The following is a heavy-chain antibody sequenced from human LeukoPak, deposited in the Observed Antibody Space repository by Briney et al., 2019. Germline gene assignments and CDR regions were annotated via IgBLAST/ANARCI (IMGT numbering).Heavy chain of an antibody. CDR2: INPNSGGT. J-gene: IGHJ4*02. CDR1: GYTFTGYY. Sequence: ASVKVSCKASGYTFTGYYMHWVRQAPGQGLEWMGWINPNSGGTNYAQKFQGRVTMTRGTSISTAYMELSRLRSDDTAVYYCAEGRDSSGWYLDYWGQGTLVTVSS. CDR3: AEGRDSSGWYLDY. V-gene: IGHV1-2*02. D-gene: IGHD6-19*01.